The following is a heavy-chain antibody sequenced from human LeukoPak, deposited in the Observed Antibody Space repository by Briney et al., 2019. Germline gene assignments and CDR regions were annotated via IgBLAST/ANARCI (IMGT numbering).Heavy chain of an antibody. Sequence: SETLSLTCTVSGGSISSFYWSWIRQPAGKGLEWIGRIYSSGSTNYSPSLKSRVTMSVDTSKNQFSLKLSSVTAADTAVYYCARDVVAAAGSFDYWGQGTQVTVSS. CDR1: GGSISSFY. CDR2: IYSSGST. V-gene: IGHV4-4*07. CDR3: ARDVVAAAGSFDY. D-gene: IGHD6-13*01. J-gene: IGHJ4*02.